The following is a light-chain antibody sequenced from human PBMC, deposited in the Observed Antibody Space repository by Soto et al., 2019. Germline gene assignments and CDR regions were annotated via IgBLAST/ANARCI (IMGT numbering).Light chain of an antibody. CDR3: QMYGSSPPGT. CDR1: QSVSSSY. J-gene: IGKJ1*01. Sequence: EIVLTQSPGTLSLSPGERATLSCRASQSVSSSYLAWYQQKPGQAPRLLIYGASNRATGIPDRFSGSGSGTDFTLTISRLEPEDFAVYYCQMYGSSPPGTFGQGTKVDI. V-gene: IGKV3-20*01. CDR2: GAS.